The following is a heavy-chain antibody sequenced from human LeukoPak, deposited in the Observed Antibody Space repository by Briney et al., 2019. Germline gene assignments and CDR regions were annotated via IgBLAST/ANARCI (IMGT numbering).Heavy chain of an antibody. CDR1: GGSFSDYY. V-gene: IGHV4-34*01. D-gene: IGHD2-2*01. J-gene: IGHJ6*03. Sequence: SETLSLTCAVYGGSFSDYYWSWIRQPPGKGLEWIGEINHSESTNYSPSLKSRVTISVDTSKKQFSLKLSSVTAADTAVYHCARYCSSTSCYPRLYYMDVWGKGITVTVSS. CDR3: ARYCSSTSCYPRLYYMDV. CDR2: INHSEST.